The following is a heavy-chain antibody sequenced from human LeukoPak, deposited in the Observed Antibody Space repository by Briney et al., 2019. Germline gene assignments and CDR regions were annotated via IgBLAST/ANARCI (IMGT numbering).Heavy chain of an antibody. D-gene: IGHD3-10*01. V-gene: IGHV4-39*01. J-gene: IGHJ4*02. CDR1: GGSISSSSYY. CDR3: ATHYYGSGSYYRL. Sequence: SETLSLTRTVSGGSISSSSYYWGWIRQPPGKGLEWIGSIYYSGSTYYNPSLKSRVTISVDTSKNQFSLKLSSVTAADTAVYYCATHYYGSGSYYRLWGQGTLVTVSS. CDR2: IYYSGST.